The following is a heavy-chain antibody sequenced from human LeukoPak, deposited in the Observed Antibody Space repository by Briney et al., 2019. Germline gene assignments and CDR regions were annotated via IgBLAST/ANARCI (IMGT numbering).Heavy chain of an antibody. J-gene: IGHJ6*02. CDR1: GGSFSGYY. Sequence: PSETLSLTCAVYGGSFSGYYWSWIRQPPGKGLEWIGEINHSGSTNYNPSLKSRVTISVDTSKNQFSLKLSSVTAADTAVYYCARYHSSPYYYYYGMDVWGQGTTVTVSS. CDR3: ARYHSSPYYYYYGMDV. CDR2: INHSGST. D-gene: IGHD6-13*01. V-gene: IGHV4-34*01.